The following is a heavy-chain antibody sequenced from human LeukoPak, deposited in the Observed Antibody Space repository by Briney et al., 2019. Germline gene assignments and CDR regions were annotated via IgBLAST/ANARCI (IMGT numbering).Heavy chain of an antibody. J-gene: IGHJ5*02. V-gene: IGHV1-69*06. Sequence: GASVKVSCKASGGTFSSYAMSWVRQAPGQGLEWMGRIIPIFGTANYAQKFQGRVTITADKSTSTAYMELSSLRSEDTAVYYCARDLGVLAAAANSWGQGPLVTVFS. D-gene: IGHD6-13*01. CDR1: GGTFSSYA. CDR3: ARDLGVLAAAANS. CDR2: IIPIFGTA.